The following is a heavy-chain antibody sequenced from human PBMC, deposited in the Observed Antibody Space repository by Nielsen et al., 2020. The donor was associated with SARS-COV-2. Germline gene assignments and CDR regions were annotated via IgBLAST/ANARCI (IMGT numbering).Heavy chain of an antibody. CDR2: IWHDGSQR. J-gene: IGHJ6*03. V-gene: IGHV3-33*01. D-gene: IGHD6-13*01. CDR3: ARERVYYYYMDV. CDR1: GLTFSTFG. Sequence: GESLKISCTASGLTFSTFGMHWVRQAPGKGLEWVAIIWHDGSQRYYADSVKGRFTISRDNAKNSLYLQMNSLRAEDTAVYYCARERVYYYYMDVWGKGTTVTVSS.